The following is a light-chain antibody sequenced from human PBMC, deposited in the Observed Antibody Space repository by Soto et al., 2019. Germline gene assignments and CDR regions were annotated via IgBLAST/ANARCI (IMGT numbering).Light chain of an antibody. V-gene: IGKV1-33*01. J-gene: IGKJ1*01. CDR3: QQYDVLPWT. Sequence: DIQLTQSPSSLSASVGDRVTITCQASQDITNFLNWYQQKPAKSPKLLIYVASNLETGVPSRFSGSGSCTDFSFTISSLQPEDIATYYCQQYDVLPWTFGQGTTVEVK. CDR1: QDITNF. CDR2: VAS.